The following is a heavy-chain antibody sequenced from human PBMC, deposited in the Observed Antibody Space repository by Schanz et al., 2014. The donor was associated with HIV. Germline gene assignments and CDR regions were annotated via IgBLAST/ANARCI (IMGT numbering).Heavy chain of an antibody. Sequence: VQVVESGGGVVQPGRSLTLSCATTGFPLRDYGMHWVRQAAGKGLEWVSAISGSISTTFYADSVKGRFTISRDKSKNTLYLQMNSLRAEDTAVYYCAKFGRLLGNFDDWGQGTLVTVSS. D-gene: IGHD2-15*01. V-gene: IGHV3-23*04. CDR3: AKFGRLLGNFDD. CDR2: ISGSISTT. J-gene: IGHJ4*02. CDR1: GFPLRDYG.